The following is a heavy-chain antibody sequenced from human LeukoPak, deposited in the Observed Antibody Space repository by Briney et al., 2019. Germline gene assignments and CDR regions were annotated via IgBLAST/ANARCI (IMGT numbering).Heavy chain of an antibody. Sequence: GGSLRLSCAASGFTFSNAWMSWARQAPGKGQEWVGRIKTKTDGGTTDYAAPVKGRFTFSRDDSKNTLYLQMNSLKTEDTAVYYCTTKYSGSFSWGQRTLVTVSS. D-gene: IGHD1-26*01. J-gene: IGHJ5*02. CDR2: IKTKTDGGTT. CDR3: TTKYSGSFS. V-gene: IGHV3-15*01. CDR1: GFTFSNAW.